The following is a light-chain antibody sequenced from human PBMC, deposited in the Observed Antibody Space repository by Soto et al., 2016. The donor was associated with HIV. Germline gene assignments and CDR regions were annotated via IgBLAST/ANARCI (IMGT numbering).Light chain of an antibody. V-gene: IGKV1-39*01. Sequence: DIQMTQSPSSLSASIGDRVTITCRASQMINSYLNWYQQKPGKAPKLLICAASSLQVGVPSRFSGSRSGTDFSLTISNVQVEDFATYYCQQSYSIPLTFGQGTKVAIK. CDR1: QMINSY. CDR2: AAS. J-gene: IGKJ1*01. CDR3: QQSYSIPLT.